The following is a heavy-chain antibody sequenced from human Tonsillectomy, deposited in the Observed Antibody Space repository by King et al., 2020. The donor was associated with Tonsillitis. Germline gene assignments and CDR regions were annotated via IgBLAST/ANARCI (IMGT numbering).Heavy chain of an antibody. D-gene: IGHD2-2*01. V-gene: IGHV3-21*01. CDR3: AREGGRLSSNEDYFDY. CDR1: TFTFSRHT. CDR2: ISSNGAYI. J-gene: IGHJ4*02. Sequence: VQLVESGGGFDQPGGSLRLSCAASTFTFSRHTMNWVRQAPGKGLEWVSSISSNGAYIYYADSLKGRFTISRDNARNSLYLQMNSVRAEDTAVNYCAREGGRLSSNEDYFDYWGQGTLVTVSS.